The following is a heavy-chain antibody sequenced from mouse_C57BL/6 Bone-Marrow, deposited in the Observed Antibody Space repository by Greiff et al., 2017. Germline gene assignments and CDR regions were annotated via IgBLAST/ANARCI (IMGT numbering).Heavy chain of an antibody. CDR1: GFTFSSYG. V-gene: IGHV5-6*01. CDR3: ARHKSFYWYFDV. J-gene: IGHJ1*03. Sequence: EVQLVESGGDLVKPGGSLKLSCAASGFTFSSYGMSWVRQTPDKRLEWVATISSGGSYTYYPDSVKGRFTISRVNAKNTLYLQMSSLKSEDTAMYYCARHKSFYWYFDVWGTGTTVTVSS. CDR2: ISSGGSYT. D-gene: IGHD1-3*01.